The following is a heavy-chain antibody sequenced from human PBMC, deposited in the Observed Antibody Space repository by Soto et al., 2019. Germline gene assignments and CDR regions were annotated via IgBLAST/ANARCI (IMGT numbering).Heavy chain of an antibody. CDR2: IYHSGST. CDR3: XAGXXLPRYY. V-gene: IGHV4-30-2*01. CDR1: GGSISSGGYS. J-gene: IGHJ4*02. D-gene: IGHD1-26*01. Sequence: QLQLQESGSGLVKPSQTLSLTCTVSGGSISSGGYSWSWIRQPPGKGLEWIGYIYHSGSTYYNPSLKSRVTISADRSKNQFSLKXSSVXAADTAXYXXXAGXXLPRYYWGQGTLVTVSS.